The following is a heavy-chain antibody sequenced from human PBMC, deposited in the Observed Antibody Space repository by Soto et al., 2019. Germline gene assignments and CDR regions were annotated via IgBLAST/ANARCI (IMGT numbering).Heavy chain of an antibody. J-gene: IGHJ3*02. Sequence: GGSLRLSCAASGFTFSTYSMNWFRQAPGKGLEWVSYISSSSSTIYYADSVKGRFTISRDNAKNSLYLQMNSLRDEDTAVYYCARDYYDSSGFYRDDAFDIWGQGTMVTVSS. D-gene: IGHD3-22*01. V-gene: IGHV3-48*02. CDR3: ARDYYDSSGFYRDDAFDI. CDR2: ISSSSSTI. CDR1: GFTFSTYS.